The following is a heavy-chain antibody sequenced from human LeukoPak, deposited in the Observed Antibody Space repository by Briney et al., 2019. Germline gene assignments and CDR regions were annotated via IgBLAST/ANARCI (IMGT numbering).Heavy chain of an antibody. CDR2: ISAHNGNT. J-gene: IGHJ3*02. V-gene: IGHV1-18*01. CDR3: ARGFSRFGESTDAFDI. Sequence: ASVKVSCKASGYTFSNYGITWVRQAPGQGLEWMGWISAHNGNTNHAQNLQGRVTMTRDTSTSTAYMELRSLRSDDTAVYYCARGFSRFGESTDAFDIWGQGTMVTVSS. D-gene: IGHD3-10*01. CDR1: GYTFSNYG.